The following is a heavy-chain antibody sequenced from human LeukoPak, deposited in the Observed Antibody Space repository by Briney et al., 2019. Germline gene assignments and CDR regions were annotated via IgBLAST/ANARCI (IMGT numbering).Heavy chain of an antibody. J-gene: IGHJ4*02. Sequence: PGGPLRLSCAASGFTFSSYEMNWVRQAPGKGLEWVSYISSSGSTIYYADSVKGRFTISRDNAKNSLYLQMNSLRAEDTAVYYCARSSPLTGYWLRVPLDYWGQGTLVTVSS. D-gene: IGHD5-12*01. CDR2: ISSSGSTI. V-gene: IGHV3-48*03. CDR1: GFTFSSYE. CDR3: ARSSPLTGYWLRVPLDY.